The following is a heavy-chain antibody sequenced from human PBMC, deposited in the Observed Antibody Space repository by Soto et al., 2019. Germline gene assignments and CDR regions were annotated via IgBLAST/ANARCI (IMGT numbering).Heavy chain of an antibody. V-gene: IGHV1-18*01. D-gene: IGHD6-19*01. J-gene: IGHJ4*02. CDR2: ISAYNGNT. CDR3: ARAGNSGGIAVAGPCDS. CDR1: GYTFTSYG. Sequence: QVQLVQSGAEVKKPGASVKVSCKASGYTFTSYGISWVRQAPGQGLEWMGWISAYNGNTNYAQKLQGRVTMTTDTSTSTADMALRSLRSDDTAVYYCARAGNSGGIAVAGPCDSWGQGTLVTVSS.